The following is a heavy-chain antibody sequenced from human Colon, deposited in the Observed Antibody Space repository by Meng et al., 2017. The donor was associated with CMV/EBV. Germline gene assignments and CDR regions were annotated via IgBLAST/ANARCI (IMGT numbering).Heavy chain of an antibody. CDR1: GFTFSSHG. CDR2: VWFDGSKT. J-gene: IGHJ4*02. V-gene: IGHV3-33*06. CDR3: AKGMWFGVDPFDS. D-gene: IGHD3-10*01. Sequence: GSGFTFSSHGMHWVRQAPGKGLEWVAAVWFDGSKTYYADSAKGRFTISRDNSKNTVDLQMNSLRADDTAVYYCAKGMWFGVDPFDSWGQGTLVTVSS.